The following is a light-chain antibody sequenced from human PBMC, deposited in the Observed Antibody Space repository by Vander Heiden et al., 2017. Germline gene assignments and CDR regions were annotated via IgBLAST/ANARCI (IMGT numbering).Light chain of an antibody. V-gene: IGKV4-1*01. CDR3: QQYYSSPWT. CDR2: WAS. Sequence: DIVMTQSPHSLALSLCERATINCKSSQSPFYASNIQSRLAWYQQKPGQPPKLLIYWASTRQSGVPDRFSVSGSGTDFTLTISSLQAEDVAVYYCQQYYSSPWTFGQGTKVEIK. CDR1: QSPFYASNIQSR. J-gene: IGKJ1*01.